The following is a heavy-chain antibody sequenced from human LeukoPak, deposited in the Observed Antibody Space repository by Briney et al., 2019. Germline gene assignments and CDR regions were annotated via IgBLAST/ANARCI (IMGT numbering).Heavy chain of an antibody. D-gene: IGHD3-16*01. CDR1: DDSISDYY. CDR2: LYNSGRS. V-gene: IGHV4-59*01. Sequence: PSETLSLTCTVSDDSISDYYRGWIRQPPGKGLEWIGYLYNSGRSTYNPSLKSRVTISADTSKNHFSLKLNSVTTADTAVYYCTRGAGWLIDYWGQGILVTVSS. J-gene: IGHJ4*02. CDR3: TRGAGWLIDY.